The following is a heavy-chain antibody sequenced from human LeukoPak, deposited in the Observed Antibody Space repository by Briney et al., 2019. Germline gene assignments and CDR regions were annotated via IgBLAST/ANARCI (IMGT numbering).Heavy chain of an antibody. CDR2: SIPILGIA. V-gene: IGHV1-69*04. J-gene: IGHJ5*02. D-gene: IGHD3-3*01. CDR3: ARDHRITIFGVVTLEYGNWFAP. Sequence: SVKVSCKASGGTFSSDATSWVRQAPGQGLEWMGRSIPILGIANNAQKFQGRVTITADKSTSTGYMELRSLRPEDPAVYYCARDHRITIFGVVTLEYGNWFAPWGQGTLVTVSS. CDR1: GGTFSSDA.